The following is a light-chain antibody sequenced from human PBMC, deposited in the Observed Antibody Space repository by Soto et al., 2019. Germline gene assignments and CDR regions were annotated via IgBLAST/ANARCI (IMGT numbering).Light chain of an antibody. CDR1: SSDVGGYKY. Sequence: QSVLTQPRSVSGSPGQSVTISCTGTSSDVGGYKYVSWYQQHPGKAPKVMIYDVNKRPSGVPDRFSGSKSGNTASLTISGLQAEDEADYYCCSYAGSYTFVFGGGTKLTVL. J-gene: IGLJ2*01. CDR2: DVN. V-gene: IGLV2-11*01. CDR3: CSYAGSYTFV.